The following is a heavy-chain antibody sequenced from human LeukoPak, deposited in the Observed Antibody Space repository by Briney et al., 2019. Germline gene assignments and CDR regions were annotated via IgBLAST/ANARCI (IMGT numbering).Heavy chain of an antibody. J-gene: IGHJ4*02. CDR2: IKSKTAGGTT. V-gene: IGHV3-15*01. CDR1: GFSFSHAW. CDR3: TTPPD. Sequence: GGSLRLSCAASGFSFSHAWMTWVRQAPGKGLEWVARIKSKTAGGTTDYAAPVKGRFTISRDDSIHTLYLQMDSLEAEDTAVYYCTTPPDWGQGTLVTVSS.